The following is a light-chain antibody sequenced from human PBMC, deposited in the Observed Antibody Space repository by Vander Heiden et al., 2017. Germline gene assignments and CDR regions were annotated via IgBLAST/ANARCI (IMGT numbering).Light chain of an antibody. CDR3: QSYDSSLSAWV. J-gene: IGLJ3*02. Sequence: QAVLTQPPSVSGAPGQGVTIPCTGSRSNIGAGFDVHWYQQLPGAAPKLLIYGKSNRPSGVPDRFSDSKSDTSASLAITGLQAEDEADYYCQSYDSSLSAWVFGGGTKLTV. CDR2: GKS. CDR1: RSNIGAGFD. V-gene: IGLV1-40*01.